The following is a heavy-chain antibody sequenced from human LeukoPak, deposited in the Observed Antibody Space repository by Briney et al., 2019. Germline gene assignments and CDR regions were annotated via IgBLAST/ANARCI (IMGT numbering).Heavy chain of an antibody. Sequence: SETLSLTCTVSGGSISSYYWSWIRQTPGKGLEWIGYIYYSGSTNYNPSLKSRVTISVDTSKNQFSLKLSSVTAADTAVYYCARGRLRFLEWLPDYFDYWGQGTLVTVSS. CDR1: GGSISSYY. CDR2: IYYSGST. D-gene: IGHD3-3*01. V-gene: IGHV4-59*01. J-gene: IGHJ4*02. CDR3: ARGRLRFLEWLPDYFDY.